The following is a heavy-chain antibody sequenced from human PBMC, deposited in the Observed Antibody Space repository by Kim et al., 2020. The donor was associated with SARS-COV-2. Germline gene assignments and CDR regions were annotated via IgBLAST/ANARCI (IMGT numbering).Heavy chain of an antibody. J-gene: IGHJ4*02. V-gene: IGHV1-18*01. CDR2: ISAYNGNT. Sequence: ASVNVSCKASGYTFTSYGISWVRQAPGQGLEWMGWISAYNGNTNYAQKLQGRVTMTTDTSTSTAYMELRSLRSDDTAVYYCARDVPSVGGTGTYYYWGQGTLVTVSS. CDR1: GYTFTSYG. D-gene: IGHD1-1*01. CDR3: ARDVPSVGGTGTYYY.